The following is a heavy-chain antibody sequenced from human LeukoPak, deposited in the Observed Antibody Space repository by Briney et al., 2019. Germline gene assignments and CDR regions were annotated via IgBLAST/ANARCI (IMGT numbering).Heavy chain of an antibody. CDR1: GGSISSYY. CDR2: IYYSGST. Sequence: SETLSLTCTVSGGSISSYYWSWIRQPPGKGLEWIGYIYYSGSTNYNPSLKSRVTISVDTSKNQFSLKLSSVTAADTAVYYCARGRWGDDFWSGNYSFDYWGQGTLVTVSS. J-gene: IGHJ4*02. D-gene: IGHD3-3*01. CDR3: ARGRWGDDFWSGNYSFDY. V-gene: IGHV4-59*01.